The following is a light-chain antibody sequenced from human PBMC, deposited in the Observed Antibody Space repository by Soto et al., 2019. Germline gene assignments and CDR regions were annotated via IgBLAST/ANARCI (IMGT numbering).Light chain of an antibody. CDR1: NIGSKS. Sequence: SFELTQPPSVSVAPGKTARITCGGNNIGSKSVHWYQQKPGQDPVLVIYYDNDRPSGIPERFSGSNSGNTATLTISRVEAGDESDYYCQVWDTSSEHVVFGGGTKLTVL. CDR3: QVWDTSSEHVV. CDR2: YDN. V-gene: IGLV3-21*04. J-gene: IGLJ2*01.